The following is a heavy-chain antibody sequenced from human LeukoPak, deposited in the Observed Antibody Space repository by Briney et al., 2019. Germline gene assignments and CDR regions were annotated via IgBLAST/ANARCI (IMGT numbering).Heavy chain of an antibody. CDR1: GFTFSRYS. Sequence: GGSLRLSCAASGFTFSRYSMNWVRQAPGKGLEWVSSISSDAKYIYYADSVKGRFTISRDNAKNTLYLQMNSLRAEDTAVYYCARESSEYSSSLFTDYWGQGTLVTVSS. V-gene: IGHV3-21*01. CDR3: ARESSEYSSSLFTDY. D-gene: IGHD6-6*01. CDR2: ISSDAKYI. J-gene: IGHJ4*02.